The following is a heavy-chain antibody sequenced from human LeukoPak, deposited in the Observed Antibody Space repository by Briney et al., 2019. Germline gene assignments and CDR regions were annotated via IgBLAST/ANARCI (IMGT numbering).Heavy chain of an antibody. CDR1: GFTFSDYA. D-gene: IGHD2-2*01. J-gene: IGHJ3*02. CDR3: AKDLGYCSSTSCYPVAFDI. V-gene: IGHV3-23*01. Sequence: PGGSLRLSCAASGFTFSDYAMSWVRQAPGKGLEWVSAISGSGGSTYYADSVKGRFTISRDNSKNTLYLQMNSLRAEDTAVYYCAKDLGYCSSTSCYPVAFDIWGQGTMVTVSS. CDR2: ISGSGGST.